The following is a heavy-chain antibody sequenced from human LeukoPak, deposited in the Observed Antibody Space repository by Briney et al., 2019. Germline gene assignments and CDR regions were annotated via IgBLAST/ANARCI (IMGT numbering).Heavy chain of an antibody. CDR2: ISSSGSII. V-gene: IGHV3-48*04. J-gene: IGHJ4*02. CDR1: GITFRSYG. CDR3: ARWGDIATAGDY. Sequence: GGSLTLSCAASGITFRSYGMHWVRQAPGKGLEWVSHISSSGSIIYYADSVKGRFTISRDNAKNSLYLQMNSLRAEDTALYYCARWGDIATAGDYWGQGTLVTVSS. D-gene: IGHD6-13*01.